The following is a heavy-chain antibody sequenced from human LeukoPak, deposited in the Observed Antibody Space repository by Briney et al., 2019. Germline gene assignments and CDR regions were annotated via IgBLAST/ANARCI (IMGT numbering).Heavy chain of an antibody. J-gene: IGHJ5*02. CDR3: ARQGFRSTWFDP. CDR2: FYYSGSS. CDR1: GGSVSSTSYY. V-gene: IGHV4-39*01. Sequence: SETLSLTCTVSGGSVSSTSYYWGWIRQPPGKGLEWIGSFYYSGSSYYNPSLKSRVTISVDTSKNQFSLKVNSVTAADTAEYYCARQGFRSTWFDPWGQGTLVTVSS.